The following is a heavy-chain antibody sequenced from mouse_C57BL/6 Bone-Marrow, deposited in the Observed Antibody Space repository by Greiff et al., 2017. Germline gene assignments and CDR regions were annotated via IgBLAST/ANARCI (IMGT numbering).Heavy chain of an antibody. D-gene: IGHD2-2*01. J-gene: IGHJ2*01. Sequence: VQLKQPGAELVKPGASVKLSCKASGYTFTSYWMQWVKQRPGQGLEWIGEIDPSDSYTNYNQKFKGKATLTVETSASTAYMQPSSLTTEDSAVYYWARGGVTTNFDYWGQGTTLTVSS. V-gene: IGHV1-50*01. CDR1: GYTFTSYW. CDR2: IDPSDSYT. CDR3: ARGGVTTNFDY.